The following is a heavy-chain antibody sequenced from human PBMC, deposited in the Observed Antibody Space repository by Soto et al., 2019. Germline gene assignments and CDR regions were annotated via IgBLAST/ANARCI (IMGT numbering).Heavy chain of an antibody. D-gene: IGHD3-16*01. CDR1: GYTLTELS. CDR3: ATGLGAYCYYYMDV. J-gene: IGHJ6*03. V-gene: IGHV1-24*01. Sequence: ASVKVSCKVSGYTLTELSMHWVRQAPGKGLEWMGGFDPEDGETIYAQKFQGRVTMTEDTSTDTAYMELSSLRSEDTAVYYCATGLGAYCYYYMDVWGKGTTVTVSS. CDR2: FDPEDGET.